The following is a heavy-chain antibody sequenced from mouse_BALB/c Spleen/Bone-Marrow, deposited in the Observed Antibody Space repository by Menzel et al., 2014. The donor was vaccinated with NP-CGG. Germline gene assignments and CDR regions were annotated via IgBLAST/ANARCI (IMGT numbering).Heavy chain of an antibody. V-gene: IGHV2-9*02. J-gene: IGHJ2*01. CDR3: ARGAYYRFFDY. D-gene: IGHD2-14*01. CDR1: GFSLTSNG. Sequence: VKVEESGPGLVAPSQSLSITCTVSGFSLTSNGVHWVRQPPGKGLEWLGVIWTGGSTNYNSALMSRLSISKDNSKSQVFLKMNSLQTDDTAMYYCARGAYYRFFDYWGQGTTLTVSS. CDR2: IWTGGST.